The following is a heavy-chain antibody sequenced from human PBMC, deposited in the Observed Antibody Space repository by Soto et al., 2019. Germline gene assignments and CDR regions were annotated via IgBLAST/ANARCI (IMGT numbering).Heavy chain of an antibody. CDR1: GFTFKNFA. Sequence: EVQLLESGGGLVQPGGSLRLSCAPSGFTFKNFAVSWVRQAPGRGMKWVSAIGGSGSSANYADSVKGRFTVSRDDSKSTLYLQMSGLRVDDTALYYCAKDAVAYNGEWDWFDLWGQGTLVTVSS. CDR3: AKDAVAYNGEWDWFDL. D-gene: IGHD3-10*01. V-gene: IGHV3-23*01. CDR2: IGGSGSSA. J-gene: IGHJ5*02.